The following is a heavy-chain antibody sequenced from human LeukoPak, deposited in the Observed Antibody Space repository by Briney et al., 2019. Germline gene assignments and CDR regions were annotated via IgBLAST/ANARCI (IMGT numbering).Heavy chain of an antibody. CDR3: STESGIPREGHWYFDL. Sequence: ASVKVSCKVSGSTLAKLSVHWLRQAPGKGLEWMGGLHPEDGETIYAQKFQGRVTMTEDTSTDTAYMELNSLTSEDTAVYYCSTESGIPREGHWYFDLWGRGTLVTVSS. CDR1: GSTLAKLS. J-gene: IGHJ2*01. D-gene: IGHD2-21*01. CDR2: LHPEDGET. V-gene: IGHV1-24*01.